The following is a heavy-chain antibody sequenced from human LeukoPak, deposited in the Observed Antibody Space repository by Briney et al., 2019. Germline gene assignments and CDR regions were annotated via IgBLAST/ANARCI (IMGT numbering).Heavy chain of an antibody. CDR1: GFTFSSYA. CDR3: ARDSGNYLDAFDI. D-gene: IGHD1-7*01. J-gene: IGHJ3*02. V-gene: IGHV3-64*01. Sequence: GGSLRPSCAASGFTFSSYAMHWVRQAPGKGLEYVSAISSNGGSTYYANSVKGRFTISRDNSKNTMYLQMNSLRAEDTAVYYCARDSGNYLDAFDIWGQGTMVTVSS. CDR2: ISSNGGST.